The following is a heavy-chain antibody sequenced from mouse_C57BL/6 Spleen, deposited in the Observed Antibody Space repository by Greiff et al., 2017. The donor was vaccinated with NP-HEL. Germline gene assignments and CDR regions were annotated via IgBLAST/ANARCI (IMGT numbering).Heavy chain of an antibody. Sequence: VQVVESGAELARPGASVKMSCKASGYTFTSYTMHWVKQRPGQGLEWIGYINPSSGYTKYNQKFKDKATLTADKSSSTAYMQLSSLTSEDSAVYYCARHYYDYDFAYWGQGTLVTVSA. J-gene: IGHJ3*01. CDR2: INPSSGYT. CDR3: ARHYYDYDFAY. D-gene: IGHD2-4*01. CDR1: GYTFTSYT. V-gene: IGHV1-4*01.